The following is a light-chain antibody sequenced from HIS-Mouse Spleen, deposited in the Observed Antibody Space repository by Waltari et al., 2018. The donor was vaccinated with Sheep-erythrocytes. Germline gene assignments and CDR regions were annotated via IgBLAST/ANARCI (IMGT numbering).Light chain of an antibody. CDR1: SSNIRNNY. Sequence: QSVLTQPPSVSASPGQKVTISCSRSSSNIRNNYVSWHQQLPGTAPKLLIYDNNTRPAGIPDRFDESKYGTSASLGINGLETEDYADYYCGTWDSSLSAGVFGGWTKLTVL. J-gene: IGLJ3*02. CDR3: GTWDSSLSAGV. V-gene: IGLV1-51*01. CDR2: DNN.